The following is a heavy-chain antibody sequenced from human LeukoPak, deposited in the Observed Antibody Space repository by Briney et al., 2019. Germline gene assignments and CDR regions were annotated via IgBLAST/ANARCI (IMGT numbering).Heavy chain of an antibody. Sequence: GGSLRLSCAASGFTFSSYSMNWVRQAPGKGLEWVSAISGSGGSTYYADSVKGRFTISRDNSKNTLYLQMNSLRAEDTAVYYCAKTKPPCSGGSCYFYYYYMDVWGKGTTVTISS. CDR1: GFTFSSYS. CDR2: ISGSGGST. V-gene: IGHV3-23*01. CDR3: AKTKPPCSGGSCYFYYYYMDV. D-gene: IGHD2-15*01. J-gene: IGHJ6*03.